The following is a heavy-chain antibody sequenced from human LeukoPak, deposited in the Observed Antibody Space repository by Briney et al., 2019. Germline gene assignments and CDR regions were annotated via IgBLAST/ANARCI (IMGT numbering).Heavy chain of an antibody. CDR3: AKVHDPDY. Sequence: PGGSLRLSCAASGFTFSSYGMHWVRQAPDKVLGGVAFLRYDGNNKYYAYSVEGRFTLSRDNSTNTLYLQMNSLRAEDMAVYYCAKVHDPDYWGQGTLVTVSS. V-gene: IGHV3-30*02. CDR1: GFTFSSYG. CDR2: LRYDGNNK. J-gene: IGHJ4*02.